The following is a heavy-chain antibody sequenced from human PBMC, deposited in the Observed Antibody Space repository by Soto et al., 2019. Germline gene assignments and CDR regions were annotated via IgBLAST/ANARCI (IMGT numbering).Heavy chain of an antibody. CDR1: GGTFTNYA. V-gene: IGHV1-69*12. D-gene: IGHD2-15*01. J-gene: IGHJ6*01. Sequence: QVQLVQSGAEVKKPGFSLKVSCKASGGTFTNYAFSWVRQAPGQGPAWMGGIIPIFGTPDYAQKFQGRVISTADEATRTVSMELNSLRSDDTAVYYCARERSVGYCITTPCPKPFYYCAMDVWGQGTTVTVSS. CDR2: IIPIFGTP. CDR3: ARERSVGYCITTPCPKPFYYCAMDV.